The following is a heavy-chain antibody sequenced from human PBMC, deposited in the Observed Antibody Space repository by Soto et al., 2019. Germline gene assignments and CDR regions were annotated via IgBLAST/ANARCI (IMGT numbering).Heavy chain of an antibody. Sequence: PSETLSLTCSVSGGSVNSFYYWGWIRQPPGKGLEWLGYIYHTGSTNYQPSLKSRVTISLDTSKIQFSLNLNSVTAADTAVYYCARWGVAMDVWGQGTTVTVSS. D-gene: IGHD3-16*01. CDR2: IYHTGST. CDR3: ARWGVAMDV. V-gene: IGHV4-61*01. J-gene: IGHJ6*02. CDR1: GGSVNSFYY.